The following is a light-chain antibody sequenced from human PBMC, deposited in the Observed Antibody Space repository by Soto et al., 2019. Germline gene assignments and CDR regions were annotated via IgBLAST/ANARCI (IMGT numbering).Light chain of an antibody. Sequence: IGLSQSAGTLSVSTGERATLSCRASQTVLSNLAWYQQKPGQAPRLLIYGASTRATGNPARFSGSGSGTEFTLTISSLQSEDFAVYYCQQYNNWPITFGQGTRLDI. J-gene: IGKJ5*01. CDR2: GAS. V-gene: IGKV3-15*01. CDR3: QQYNNWPIT. CDR1: QTVLSN.